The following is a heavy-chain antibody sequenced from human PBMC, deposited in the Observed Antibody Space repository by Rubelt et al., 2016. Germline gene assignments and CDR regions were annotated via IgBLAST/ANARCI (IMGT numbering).Heavy chain of an antibody. J-gene: IGHJ3*02. V-gene: IGHV4-39*07. D-gene: IGHD3-16*01. CDR1: GGSISGSSYY. CDR2: IYYSGST. Sequence: QLQLQESGPGLVKPSETLSLTCSVSGGSISGSSYYWVWFRQPPGKGLEWIGSIYYSGSTYYNPSLTSRVTISVDTSKNQFSLKLSSMTAADTAGYYCAGVYTGSDIWGQGTMVTVSS. CDR3: AGVYTGSDI.